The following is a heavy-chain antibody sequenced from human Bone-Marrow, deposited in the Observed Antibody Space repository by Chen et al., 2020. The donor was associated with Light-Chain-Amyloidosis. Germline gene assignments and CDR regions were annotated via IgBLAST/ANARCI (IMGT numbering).Heavy chain of an antibody. CDR2: MYSAGSGT. Sequence: EVQLVESGGDLVQPGGSLRLSCAASGFTFSTYWMHWVRQAPGKGLVWVARMYSAGSGTSYADSVKGRFIISRDNAKNTLYLQMNSLRPEDTAVYYCAKAGSYRFDSWGQGTLVTVSS. D-gene: IGHD1-26*01. V-gene: IGHV3-74*01. J-gene: IGHJ4*02. CDR1: GFTFSTYW. CDR3: AKAGSYRFDS.